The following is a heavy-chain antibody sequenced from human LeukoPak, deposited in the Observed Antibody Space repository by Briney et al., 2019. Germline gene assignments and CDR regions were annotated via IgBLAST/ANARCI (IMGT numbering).Heavy chain of an antibody. CDR3: ARDSSALDY. D-gene: IGHD2-15*01. CDR1: GGSISSSSYY. V-gene: IGHV4-39*07. Sequence: PSETLSLTCTVSGGSISSSSYYWGWIRQPPGKGLECIGSIYYSGSTYYNPSLKSRVTISVDTSKNQFSLKLSSVTAADTAVYYCARDSSALDYWGQGTLVTVSS. CDR2: IYYSGST. J-gene: IGHJ4*02.